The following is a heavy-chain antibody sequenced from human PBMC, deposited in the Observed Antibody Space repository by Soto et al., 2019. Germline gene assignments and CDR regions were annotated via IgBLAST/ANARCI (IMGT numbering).Heavy chain of an antibody. D-gene: IGHD2-15*01. CDR1: GYIFTAYW. J-gene: IGHJ4*02. Sequence: RGESLKISCKGSGYIFTAYWIAWVRQMPGKAPEWMGIIYPGDSDTRYSPSFKGQVTISADKSINTAYLQWSSLKASDTAMYYCTSLISPVAASPSWGQGTLVTVSS. V-gene: IGHV5-51*01. CDR2: IYPGDSDT. CDR3: TSLISPVAASPS.